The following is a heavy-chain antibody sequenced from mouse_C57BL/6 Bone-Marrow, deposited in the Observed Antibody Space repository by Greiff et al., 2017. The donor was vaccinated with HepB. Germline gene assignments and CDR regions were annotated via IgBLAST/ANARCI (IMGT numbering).Heavy chain of an antibody. J-gene: IGHJ4*01. CDR2: IYPGSGST. D-gene: IGHD2-3*01. Sequence: QVQLQQPGAELVKPGASVKMSCKASGYTFTSYWITWVKQRPGQGLEWIGDIYPGSGSTNYNEKFKSKATLTVDTSSSTAYMQLSSLTSEDSAVYYCVSYDGYLYYAMDYWGQGTSVTVSS. V-gene: IGHV1-55*01. CDR1: GYTFTSYW. CDR3: VSYDGYLYYAMDY.